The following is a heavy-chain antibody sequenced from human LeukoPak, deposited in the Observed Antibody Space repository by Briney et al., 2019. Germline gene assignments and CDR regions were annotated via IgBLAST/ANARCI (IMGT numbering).Heavy chain of an antibody. J-gene: IGHJ4*02. CDR2: ITGSGGYT. V-gene: IGHV3-23*01. CDR3: VRGGGVVTVIDY. Sequence: PGGSLRLSCAASGFTFSSYAMTWVRQAPGKGLEWVSTITGSGGYTYYADSVKGRFAISRDDSMNTVYLQVNSLRAEDTAVYYCVRGGGVVTVIDYWGQGTLVTVSS. CDR1: GFTFSSYA. D-gene: IGHD2-21*02.